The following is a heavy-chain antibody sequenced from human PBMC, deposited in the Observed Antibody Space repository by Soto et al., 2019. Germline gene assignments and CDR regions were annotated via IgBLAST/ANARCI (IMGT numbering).Heavy chain of an antibody. J-gene: IGHJ4*02. V-gene: IGHV4-30-2*01. D-gene: IGHD3-22*01. CDR1: GGSISSGGYS. CDR2: IYPTGST. Sequence: PSETLSITCTVSGGSISSGGYSWSWMRQPPGEGLEWIGYIYPTGSTYYNPSLKSRVTISIDRSMNQFSLELTSVTAADTAVYYCARDHSYDTSGPLWGQGILVTVS. CDR3: ARDHSYDTSGPL.